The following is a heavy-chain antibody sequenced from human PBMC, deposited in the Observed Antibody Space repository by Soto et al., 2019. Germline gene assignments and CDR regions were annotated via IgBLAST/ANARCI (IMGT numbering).Heavy chain of an antibody. V-gene: IGHV3-30*18. Sequence: GGSLRLSCVVSGFTFSSYGFHWVRQAPGKGLEWVAFISNDGGSQYYADSVKGRFTISRDNSKNTLFLQVNSLREEDTAVYLCAKELGIQEWVYHALDVWGQGTTVTVSS. J-gene: IGHJ6*02. CDR2: ISNDGGSQ. CDR1: GFTFSSYG. CDR3: AKELGIQEWVYHALDV. D-gene: IGHD5-18*01.